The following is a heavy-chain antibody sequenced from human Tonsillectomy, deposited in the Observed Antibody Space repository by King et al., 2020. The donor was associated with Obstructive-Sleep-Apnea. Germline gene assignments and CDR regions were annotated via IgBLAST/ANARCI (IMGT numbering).Heavy chain of an antibody. Sequence: VQLVESGGGVVQPGRSLRLSCAASGFTFSSYAMHWVRQAPGMGLEWVTFISYDGSNKYYADSVKGRFTISRDNSKNTLYLQMNSLRAEDTAVYYCAKADRGYCSSTSCLPSYYYYYGMDVWGQGTTVTVSS. D-gene: IGHD2-2*01. CDR1: GFTFSSYA. J-gene: IGHJ6*02. CDR3: AKADRGYCSSTSCLPSYYYYYGMDV. CDR2: ISYDGSNK. V-gene: IGHV3-30*04.